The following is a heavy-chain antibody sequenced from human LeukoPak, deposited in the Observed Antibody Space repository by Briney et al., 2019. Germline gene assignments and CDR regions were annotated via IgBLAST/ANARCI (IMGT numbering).Heavy chain of an antibody. J-gene: IGHJ4*02. V-gene: IGHV5-51*01. CDR3: ARPAADDSPPFDY. D-gene: IGHD6-25*01. Sequence: GESLKISCKSSGYSFTSYWIGWVRQMPGQGLEWMGIIYPGDSDTRYCPSFHGQVTISADKSTSTAYLQLSRLNASDTATAYCARPAADDSPPFDYWGEGTLVTVSS. CDR1: GYSFTSYW. CDR2: IYPGDSDT.